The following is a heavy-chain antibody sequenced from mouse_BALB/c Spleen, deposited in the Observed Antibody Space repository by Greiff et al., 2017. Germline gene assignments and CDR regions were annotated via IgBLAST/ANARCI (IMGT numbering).Heavy chain of an antibody. Sequence: DVMLVESGGDLVKPGGSLKLSCAASGFTFSSYGMSWVRQTPDKRLEWVATISSGGSYTYYPDSVKGRFTISRDNAKNTLYLQMSSLKSEDTAMYYCASFITTAQYYFDYWGQGTTLTVSS. CDR2: ISSGGSYT. CDR3: ASFITTAQYYFDY. V-gene: IGHV5-6*02. CDR1: GFTFSSYG. D-gene: IGHD1-2*01. J-gene: IGHJ2*01.